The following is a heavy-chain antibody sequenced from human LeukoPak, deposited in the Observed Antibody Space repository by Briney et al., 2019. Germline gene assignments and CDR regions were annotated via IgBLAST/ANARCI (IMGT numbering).Heavy chain of an antibody. D-gene: IGHD5-24*01. CDR3: ARGRDGYNLGFDY. CDR2: INHSGST. J-gene: IGHJ4*02. CDR1: GGSFSGYY. V-gene: IGHV4-34*01. Sequence: SETLSLTCAVYGGSFSGYYWSWIRQPPGKGLEWIGEINHSGSTNYSPSLKSRVTISVDTSKNQFSLKLSSVTAADTAVYYCARGRDGYNLGFDYWGQGTLVTVSS.